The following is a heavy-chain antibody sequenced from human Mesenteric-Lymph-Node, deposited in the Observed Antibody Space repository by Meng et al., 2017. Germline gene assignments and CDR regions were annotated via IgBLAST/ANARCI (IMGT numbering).Heavy chain of an antibody. J-gene: IGHJ4*02. CDR3: ARTRYGGNSVWDY. CDR1: GGTNSSYY. V-gene: IGHV4-59*01. Sequence: SELLSPTCTVPGGTNSSYYWSWFRQPPGKGVEWIGYFYYSGSTNYTPTLRSRVTISVDTSKKQFSLKLSSVTAADTAVCYCARTRYGGNSVWDYWGQGTLVTVSS. D-gene: IGHD4-23*01. CDR2: FYYSGST.